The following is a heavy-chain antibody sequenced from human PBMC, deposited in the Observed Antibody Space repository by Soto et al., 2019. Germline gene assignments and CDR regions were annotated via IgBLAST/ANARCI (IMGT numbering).Heavy chain of an antibody. J-gene: IGHJ6*02. V-gene: IGHV1-3*01. Sequence: GXPVKVSCKASGYPFTSYAMHWVRQAPGQRLEWMGWINAGNGNTKYSQKFQGRVTITRDTSASTAYMELSSLRSEDTAVYYCARDTTIFGVVIYGMDVWGQGTTVTVSS. CDR3: ARDTTIFGVVIYGMDV. D-gene: IGHD3-3*01. CDR2: INAGNGNT. CDR1: GYPFTSYA.